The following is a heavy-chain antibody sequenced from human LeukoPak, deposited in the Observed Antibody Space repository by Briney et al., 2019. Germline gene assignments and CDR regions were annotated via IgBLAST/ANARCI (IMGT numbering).Heavy chain of an antibody. Sequence: SVKVSCKACGGTFSSYAISWVRQAPGQGLEWMGGIIPIFGTANYAQKFQGRVTITADESTSTAYMELSSLRSEDTAVYYCARDPFDSSGYSFSEGFDIWGQGTVVTVSS. J-gene: IGHJ3*02. D-gene: IGHD3-22*01. CDR2: IIPIFGTA. V-gene: IGHV1-69*13. CDR1: GGTFSSYA. CDR3: ARDPFDSSGYSFSEGFDI.